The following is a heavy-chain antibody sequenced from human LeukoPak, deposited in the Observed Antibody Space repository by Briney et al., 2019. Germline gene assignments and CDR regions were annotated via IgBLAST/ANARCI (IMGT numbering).Heavy chain of an antibody. CDR3: AGDKVGATTMIYAFDV. J-gene: IGHJ3*01. V-gene: IGHV3-48*03. CDR2: ISRSGNNI. CDR1: GFTFSSYE. Sequence: QAGGSLRLSCAASGFTFSSYELNWVRQAPGKGLEWVSYISRSGNNIYYAESVKGRFTISRDNAKNSLYLQMNSLRAEDTAVYYCAGDKVGATTMIYAFDVWGQGTMVTVSS. D-gene: IGHD1-26*01.